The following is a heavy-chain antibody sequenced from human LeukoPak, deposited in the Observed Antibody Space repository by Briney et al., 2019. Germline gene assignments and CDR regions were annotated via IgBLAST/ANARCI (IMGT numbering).Heavy chain of an antibody. J-gene: IGHJ4*02. Sequence: KPGGSLRLSCAASGFTFSSYSMNWVRQAPGKGLEWVSSISSSSSYIYYADSVKGRFTISRDNAKNSLYLQMYSLRAEDTAVYYCARGIAAADDYWGQGTLVTVSS. D-gene: IGHD6-13*01. CDR1: GFTFSSYS. CDR3: ARGIAAADDY. V-gene: IGHV3-21*01. CDR2: ISSSSSYI.